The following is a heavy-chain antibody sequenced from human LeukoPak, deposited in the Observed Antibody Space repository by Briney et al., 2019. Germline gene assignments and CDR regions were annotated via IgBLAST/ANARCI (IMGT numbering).Heavy chain of an antibody. Sequence: GGSLRLSCAASGFTFSSYAMSWVRQAPGEGLEWVSAISGSGGSTYYADSVKGRFTISRDNSKNTLYLQMNSLRAEDTAVYYCAKVEDYGDYLGMDVWGQGTTVTVSS. CDR2: ISGSGGST. J-gene: IGHJ6*02. D-gene: IGHD4-17*01. CDR1: GFTFSSYA. CDR3: AKVEDYGDYLGMDV. V-gene: IGHV3-23*01.